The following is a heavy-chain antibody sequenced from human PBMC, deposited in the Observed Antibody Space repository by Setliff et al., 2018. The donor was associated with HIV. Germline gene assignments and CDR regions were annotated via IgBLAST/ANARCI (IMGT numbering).Heavy chain of an antibody. CDR1: GFIFRSLT. CDR3: ARVGYSGWPLED. J-gene: IGHJ4*02. Sequence: GGSLRLSCAASGFIFRSLTMHWVRQAPGKGLEWVANIRQDGDVKYYVDSLKGRFSISRDNAKNSLYLQMNSLRAEDTAVYYCARVGYSGWPLEDWGQGTLVTVSS. V-gene: IGHV3-7*03. CDR2: IRQDGDVK. D-gene: IGHD5-12*01.